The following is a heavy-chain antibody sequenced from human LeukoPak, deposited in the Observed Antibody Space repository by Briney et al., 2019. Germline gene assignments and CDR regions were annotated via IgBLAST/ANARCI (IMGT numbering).Heavy chain of an antibody. CDR1: GFTFSDYY. Sequence: GGSLRLSCAAPGFTFSDYYMSWIRQAPGKGLEWVSYISSSGSIKYYADSVKGRFTISRDNAKNSLYLQMNSLRTEDTAVYYCARDDRNWAWDFWGQGTLVAVSS. CDR3: ARDDRNWAWDF. V-gene: IGHV3-11*01. CDR2: ISSSGSIK. J-gene: IGHJ4*02. D-gene: IGHD1-14*01.